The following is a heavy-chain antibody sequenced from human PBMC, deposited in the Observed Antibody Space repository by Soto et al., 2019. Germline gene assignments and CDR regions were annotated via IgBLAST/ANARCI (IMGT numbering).Heavy chain of an antibody. CDR3: ARDGTPPRYGDDYFDY. CDR1: GFTFSDYY. CDR2: ISSSGSTI. Sequence: QVQLVESGGGLVKPGGSLRLSCAASGFTFSDYYMTWIRQAPGKGLEWVSFISSSGSTIYYADSVKGRFTISRDNAKNSLYLQMNSLRADDTAVYYCARDGTPPRYGDDYFDYWGQGTLVTVSS. V-gene: IGHV3-11*01. D-gene: IGHD4-17*01. J-gene: IGHJ4*02.